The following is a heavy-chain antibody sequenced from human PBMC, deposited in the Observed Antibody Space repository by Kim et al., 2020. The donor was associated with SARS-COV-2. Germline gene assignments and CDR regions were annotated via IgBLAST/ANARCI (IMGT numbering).Heavy chain of an antibody. Sequence: GGSLRLSCAASGFTFSTNGMHWVRQAPGKGLEWVADIWYDGSEKYYADSVKGRFTISRDNSKNTLYLQMNSVRAEDTALYFCTSVSRSGSHTAYFDYWG. J-gene: IGHJ4*01. CDR3: TSVSRSGSHTAYFDY. D-gene: IGHD1-26*01. V-gene: IGHV3-33*01. CDR2: IWYDGSEK. CDR1: GFTFSTNG.